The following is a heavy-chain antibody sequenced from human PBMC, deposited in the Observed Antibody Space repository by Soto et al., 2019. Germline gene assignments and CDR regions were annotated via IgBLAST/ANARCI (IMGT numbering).Heavy chain of an antibody. V-gene: IGHV3-33*01. CDR1: GFSFSDYG. D-gene: IGHD4-17*01. CDR2: IWFDGSNK. CDR3: ARRRSTVTTAWFFHAMDV. Sequence: QVQLVESGGGVVQPGTSLRLSCAASGFSFSDYGMHWVRQAPGKGLEWVAVIWFDGSNKYYAESVKGRFTISRDNSKNTVDLQMDKVRADDTGVYYCARRRSTVTTAWFFHAMDVWGQGTTVTVSS. J-gene: IGHJ6*02.